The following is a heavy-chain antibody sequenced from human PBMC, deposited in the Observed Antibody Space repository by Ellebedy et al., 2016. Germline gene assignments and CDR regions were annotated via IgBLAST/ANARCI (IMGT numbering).Heavy chain of an antibody. Sequence: ASVKVSXKASGYTFTSYYMHWVRQAPGQGLEWMGWINPNSGGTNYAQKFQGRVTMTRDTSISTAYMELSSLRSEDTAVYYCASPSWFGELGAFDIWGQGTMVTVSS. J-gene: IGHJ3*02. CDR2: INPNSGGT. V-gene: IGHV1-2*02. CDR1: GYTFTSYY. CDR3: ASPSWFGELGAFDI. D-gene: IGHD3-10*01.